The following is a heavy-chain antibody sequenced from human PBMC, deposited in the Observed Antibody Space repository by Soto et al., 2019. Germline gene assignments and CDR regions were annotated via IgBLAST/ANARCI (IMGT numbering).Heavy chain of an antibody. CDR2: ITSDGNVR. V-gene: IGHV3-30-3*01. CDR1: GFTFSSYT. D-gene: IGHD2-8*01. J-gene: IGHJ4*02. CDR3: ARALIPYCSRNSCRYFDY. Sequence: GGSLRLSCAASGFTFSSYTMHWVRQAPGKGLEWVAVITSDGNVRLYADSVKGRFSISRDTSKDTLYLQMSSLRPEDTAVYYCARALIPYCSRNSCRYFDYWGQGTLVTVSS.